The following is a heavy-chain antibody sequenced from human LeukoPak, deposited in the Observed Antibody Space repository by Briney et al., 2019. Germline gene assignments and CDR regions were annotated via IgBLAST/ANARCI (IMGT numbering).Heavy chain of an antibody. V-gene: IGHV4-34*01. CDR2: INHSGST. Sequence: SETLSLTCAVYGGSFSGYYWSWIRQPPGKGLEWIGEINHSGSTNYNPSLKSRVTISVDTSKNQFSLELSSVTAADTAVYYCAKLGYCSGGSCYAPDYWGQGTLVTVSS. J-gene: IGHJ4*02. D-gene: IGHD2-15*01. CDR1: GGSFSGYY. CDR3: AKLGYCSGGSCYAPDY.